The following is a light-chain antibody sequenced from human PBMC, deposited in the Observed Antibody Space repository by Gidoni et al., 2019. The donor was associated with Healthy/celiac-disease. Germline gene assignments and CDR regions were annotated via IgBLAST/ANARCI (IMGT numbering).Light chain of an antibody. CDR3: QQSYSTPYT. J-gene: IGKJ2*01. Sequence: RVTITCRASQSISSYLNWYQQKPGKAPKLLIYAASSLQSGVPSSFSGSGSGTDFTLTISSRQPEDFATYYCQQSYSTPYTFGQGTKLEIK. V-gene: IGKV1-39*01. CDR1: QSISSY. CDR2: AAS.